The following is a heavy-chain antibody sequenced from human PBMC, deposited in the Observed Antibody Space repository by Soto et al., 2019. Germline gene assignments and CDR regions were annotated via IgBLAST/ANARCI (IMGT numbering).Heavy chain of an antibody. Sequence: QVQLVQSAAEVRRPGSSVKVSCKASGGSFSNHVINWVRQAPGQGLEWLGEIIPIFGTTNYAPEFRGRVTFTADETTTTAYMDLSGLRSDDTTVYYCATDQPRLGTYGGNSLDYWGQGSLVTVSP. V-gene: IGHV1-69*12. CDR2: IIPIFGTT. D-gene: IGHD4-17*01. CDR1: GGSFSNHV. CDR3: ATDQPRLGTYGGNSLDY. J-gene: IGHJ4*02.